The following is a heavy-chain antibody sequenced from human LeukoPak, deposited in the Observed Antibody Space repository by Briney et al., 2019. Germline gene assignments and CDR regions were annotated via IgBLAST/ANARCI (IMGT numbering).Heavy chain of an antibody. J-gene: IGHJ4*02. CDR1: GLTFSSYA. Sequence: GGSLRLSCAASGLTFSSYAMHWVRQAPGKGLEWVTVISYDGSNKYYADSVKGRFTISRDNSKNTLYLQMNSLRAEDTAVYYCARSRVGERRGPAGFLVSGFDWVLDYWGQGTLVTVSS. CDR3: ARSRVGERRGPAGFLVSGFDWVLDY. V-gene: IGHV3-30*04. CDR2: ISYDGSNK. D-gene: IGHD1-1*01.